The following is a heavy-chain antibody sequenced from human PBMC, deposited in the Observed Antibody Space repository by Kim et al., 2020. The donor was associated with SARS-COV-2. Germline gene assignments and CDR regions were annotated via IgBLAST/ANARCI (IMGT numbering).Heavy chain of an antibody. CDR1: GYTFTSYY. CDR2: INPSGGST. V-gene: IGHV1-46*01. J-gene: IGHJ4*02. D-gene: IGHD2-15*01. Sequence: ASVKVSCKASGYTFTSYYMHWVRQAPGQGLEWMGIINPSGGSTSYAQKFQGRVTMTRDTSTSTVYMELSSLRSEDTAVYYCARTPCSGGSCYYYFDYWGQGTLVTVSS. CDR3: ARTPCSGGSCYYYFDY.